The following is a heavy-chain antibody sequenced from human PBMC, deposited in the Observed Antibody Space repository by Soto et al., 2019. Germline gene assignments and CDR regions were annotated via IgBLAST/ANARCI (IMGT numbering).Heavy chain of an antibody. V-gene: IGHV4-34*01. D-gene: IGHD5-12*01. CDR3: ARGQEGVVATH. J-gene: IGHJ4*02. CDR2: VKDGGHT. CDR1: GGSLRGYY. Sequence: QVQLQQWGAGLLKPSETLSLNCAVTGGSLRGYYWSWIRQPPGKGLEWIGEVKDGGHTNYSPSLRGRVTLSSDPSNNQFSLRLNSVTAADTGVYYCARGQEGVVATHWDQGSLVTVSS.